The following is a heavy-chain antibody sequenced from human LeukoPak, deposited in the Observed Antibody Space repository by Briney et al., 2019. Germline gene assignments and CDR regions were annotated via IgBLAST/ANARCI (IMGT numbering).Heavy chain of an antibody. Sequence: GGSLRLSCAASGFTFSSYAMSWVRQAPGKGLEWVSAISGSGGDTYYADSVKGRFTISRDNSKNTLYLQMNSLRAEDTAVYYCAKHGKIVVVPAAIDDAFDIWGQGTMVTVPS. CDR3: AKHGKIVVVPAAIDDAFDI. D-gene: IGHD2-2*01. J-gene: IGHJ3*02. CDR2: ISGSGGDT. V-gene: IGHV3-23*01. CDR1: GFTFSSYA.